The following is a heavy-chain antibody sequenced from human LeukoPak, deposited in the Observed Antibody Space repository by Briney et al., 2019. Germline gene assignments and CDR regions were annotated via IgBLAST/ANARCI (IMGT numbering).Heavy chain of an antibody. CDR1: GGSISITSYY. CDR2: INHSGST. V-gene: IGHV4-39*07. J-gene: IGHJ4*02. CDR3: ASRPGNFDY. Sequence: SETLSLTCTVSGGSISITSYYWGWIRQPPGKGLEWIGEINHSGSTNYNPSLKSRVTISVDTSKNQFSLKLSSVTAADTAVYYCASRPGNFDYWGQGTLVTVSS. D-gene: IGHD1-14*01.